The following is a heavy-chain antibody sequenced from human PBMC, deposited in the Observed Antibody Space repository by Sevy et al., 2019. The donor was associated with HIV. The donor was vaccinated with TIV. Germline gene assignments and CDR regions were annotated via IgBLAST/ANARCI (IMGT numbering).Heavy chain of an antibody. V-gene: IGHV5-51*01. CDR3: ARIEVVAATSTHAIDI. J-gene: IGHJ3*02. Sequence: GESLKISCKGSGYSFTSYWIGWVRQMPGKGLEWMGIIYPGDSDTSDSPSFQGQVTISADKSISTAYLQWSSLKASDTAMYYCARIEVVAATSTHAIDIWGQGTMVTVSS. CDR2: IYPGDSDT. D-gene: IGHD2-15*01. CDR1: GYSFTSYW.